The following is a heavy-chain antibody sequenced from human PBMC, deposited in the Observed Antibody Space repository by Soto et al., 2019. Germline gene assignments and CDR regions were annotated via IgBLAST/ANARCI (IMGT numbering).Heavy chain of an antibody. J-gene: IGHJ2*01. Sequence: SETLSLTCTVSGASISSYDWSWIRQHPGKGLEWIGYISNSGSSNYNPSLKSRIIMSVATSKNQFSLKLSSVTAADTAVYHCARRTSDWYFDLWGRGTLVTVSS. V-gene: IGHV4-59*01. CDR2: ISNSGSS. CDR1: GASISSYD. D-gene: IGHD1-7*01. CDR3: ARRTSDWYFDL.